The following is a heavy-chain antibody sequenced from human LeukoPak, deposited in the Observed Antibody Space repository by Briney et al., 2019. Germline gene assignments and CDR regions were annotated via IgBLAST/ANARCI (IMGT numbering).Heavy chain of an antibody. D-gene: IGHD6-13*01. CDR1: GGSISSYY. V-gene: IGHV4-59*08. J-gene: IGHJ4*02. CDR3: ARHGGSWTFDS. Sequence: LETLSLTCTVSGGSISSYYWSWIRQPPGKGLEWIGYIDYSGSTNYNPSLKSRVTISVDTSKNQFFLKLSSVTAADTAVYYCARHGGSWTFDSWGQGTLATVSS. CDR2: IDYSGST.